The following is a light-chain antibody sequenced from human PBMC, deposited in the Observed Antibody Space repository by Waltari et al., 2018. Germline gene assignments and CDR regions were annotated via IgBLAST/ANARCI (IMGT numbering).Light chain of an antibody. CDR1: SRDVGGYNL. CDR3: CSYAGSSTVV. J-gene: IGLJ2*01. Sequence: QSALTQPASVSGSPGQSITISCPETSRDVGGYNLVSWYQQHPGKVPKLIIYEGDRRPSGVSNRFSGSRSGNTASLTISGLQAEDEADYYCCSYAGSSTVVFGGGTKLTVL. CDR2: EGD. V-gene: IGLV2-23*01.